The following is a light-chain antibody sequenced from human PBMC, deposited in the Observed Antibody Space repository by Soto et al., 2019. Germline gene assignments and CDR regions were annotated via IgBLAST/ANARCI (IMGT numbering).Light chain of an antibody. Sequence: EIELTQSPGTLSLSPGERATLSCRASQSVNSNFLAWYQQKPGQAPRLLIYGASTRAAGVPDRFSGSGSGTDFTLTITRLEPEDFAMYYCQQYGRSPLMYTFGQGTKLGVK. CDR1: QSVNSNF. V-gene: IGKV3-20*01. J-gene: IGKJ2*01. CDR3: QQYGRSPLMYT. CDR2: GAS.